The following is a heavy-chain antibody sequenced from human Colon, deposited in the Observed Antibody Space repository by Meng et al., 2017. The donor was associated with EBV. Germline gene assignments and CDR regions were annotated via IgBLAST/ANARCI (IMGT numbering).Heavy chain of an antibody. D-gene: IGHD1-7*01. Sequence: QEQLQQWGAGLLKPSETLSLTCDVYGGSFNGYFWSWIRQTPGRGLEWIGEVYHRGDTNYNPSLKSRVDISVDKSKNQFYLSLFSVTAADTAVYYCGRDQGRELINHWGQGTLVTVSS. CDR2: VYHRGDT. V-gene: IGHV4-34*01. CDR1: GGSFNGYF. CDR3: GRDQGRELINH. J-gene: IGHJ4*02.